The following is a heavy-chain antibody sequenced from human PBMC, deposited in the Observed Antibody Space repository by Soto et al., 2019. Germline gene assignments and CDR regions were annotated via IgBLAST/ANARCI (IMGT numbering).Heavy chain of an antibody. D-gene: IGHD6-13*01. Sequence: GGSLRLSCAASGFTFSSYEMNWVRQAPGKGLEWVSYISSSGGTIYYADSVKGRFTISRDNAKNSLYLQMNSLRAEDTAVYYCAREGIHGSWYYFDYWGQGTLVTVSS. V-gene: IGHV3-48*03. J-gene: IGHJ4*02. CDR2: ISSSGGTI. CDR1: GFTFSSYE. CDR3: AREGIHGSWYYFDY.